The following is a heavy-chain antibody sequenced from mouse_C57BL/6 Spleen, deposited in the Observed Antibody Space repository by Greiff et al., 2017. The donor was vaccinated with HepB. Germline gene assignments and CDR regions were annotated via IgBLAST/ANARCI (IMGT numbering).Heavy chain of an antibody. CDR2: ISSGGSYT. Sequence: DVHLVESGGDLVKPGGSLKLSCAASGFTFSSYGMSWVRQTPDKRLEWVATISSGGSYTYYPDSVKGRFTISRDNAKNTLYLQMSSLKSEDTAMYYCARHDYFDYWGQGTTLTVSS. V-gene: IGHV5-6*01. CDR3: ARHDYFDY. J-gene: IGHJ2*01. CDR1: GFTFSSYG.